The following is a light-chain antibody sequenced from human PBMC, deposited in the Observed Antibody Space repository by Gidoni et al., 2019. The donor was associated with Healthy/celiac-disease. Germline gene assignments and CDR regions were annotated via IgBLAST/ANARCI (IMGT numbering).Light chain of an antibody. CDR1: QRVCSSY. J-gene: IGKJ4*02. V-gene: IGKV3-20*01. CDR3: QQYGRT. Sequence: EIVLTHSPGTFSLSLGERATLPCRSSQRVCSSYLAWYQQKPGQAPRLVIYGASSRATGISNRFSGGRSGTDFTITINRLEAEDYAVYNYQQYGRTFGRXTKVEIK. CDR2: GAS.